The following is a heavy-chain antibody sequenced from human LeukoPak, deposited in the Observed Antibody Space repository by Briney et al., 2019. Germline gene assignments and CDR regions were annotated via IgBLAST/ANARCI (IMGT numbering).Heavy chain of an antibody. J-gene: IGHJ4*02. CDR2: ISYDGSDK. CDR1: GFTFRNYG. V-gene: IGHV3-30*03. CDR3: ASLRSGSGTFYNDY. D-gene: IGHD3-10*01. Sequence: PGGSLRLSCAASGFTFRNYGMQWVRQTPGKGLEWVTLISYDGSDKYYADSVKGRFSISRDNSKSTLYLQMNSLRAEDTAVYYCASLRSGSGTFYNDYWGQGTLVTVSS.